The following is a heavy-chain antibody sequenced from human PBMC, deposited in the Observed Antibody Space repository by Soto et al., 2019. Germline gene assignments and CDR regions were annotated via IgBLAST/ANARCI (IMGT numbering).Heavy chain of an antibody. CDR2: VNPRSGST. CDR1: GYSFTTYN. Sequence: QVQLVQSGAEVKKPGASVKVSCKASGYSFTTYNIHWVRQAPGQGLDWMGIVNPRSGSTVYAQRFQGRGTMTGATSTSTVYMELSSLRSDDTAVYYCARSVVPATMRGWFDPWGQGTLVTVSS. J-gene: IGHJ5*02. V-gene: IGHV1-46*03. CDR3: ARSVVPATMRGWFDP. D-gene: IGHD2-2*01.